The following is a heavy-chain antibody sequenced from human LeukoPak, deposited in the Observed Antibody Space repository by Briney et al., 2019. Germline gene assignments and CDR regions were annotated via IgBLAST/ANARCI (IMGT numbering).Heavy chain of an antibody. CDR3: ARLYSSSWYDY. CDR1: GGSISSSSYY. Sequence: SETLSLTCTVSGGSISSSSYYWGWIRQPPGKGLEWIGSIYYSGSTYYNPSLKSRVTISVDTSKDQFSLKLSSVTAADTAVYYCARLYSSSWYDYWGQGTLVTVSS. V-gene: IGHV4-39*01. CDR2: IYYSGST. D-gene: IGHD6-13*01. J-gene: IGHJ4*02.